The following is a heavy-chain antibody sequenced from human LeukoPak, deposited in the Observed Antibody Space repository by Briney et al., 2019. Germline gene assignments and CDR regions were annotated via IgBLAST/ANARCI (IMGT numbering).Heavy chain of an antibody. V-gene: IGHV3-21*01. CDR2: ISSSSNYI. CDR3: ASGTGYTNGCCDY. Sequence: GGSLRLSCAASGFTFSIYSMNWVRQAPGKGLEWVSSISSSSNYIHYADSVKGRFTISRDNAKNSLYLQINSLRAEDTAVYYCASGTGYTNGCCDYWGQGTLVTVSS. D-gene: IGHD6-19*01. CDR1: GFTFSIYS. J-gene: IGHJ4*02.